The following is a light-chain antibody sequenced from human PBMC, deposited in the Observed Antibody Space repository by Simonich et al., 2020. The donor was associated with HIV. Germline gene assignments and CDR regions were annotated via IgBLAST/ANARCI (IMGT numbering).Light chain of an antibody. Sequence: QSALTQPASVSGSPGQSISISCTGTSSDVGGYNYVSWYQQHPGKAPKLIIYSVSKRPSGVSNRFSGSKSGNTASLTISGLQAEDEGDYYCSSYTSSSTWVFGGGTKLTVL. CDR1: SSDVGGYNY. V-gene: IGLV2-14*01. J-gene: IGLJ3*02. CDR3: SSYTSSSTWV. CDR2: SVS.